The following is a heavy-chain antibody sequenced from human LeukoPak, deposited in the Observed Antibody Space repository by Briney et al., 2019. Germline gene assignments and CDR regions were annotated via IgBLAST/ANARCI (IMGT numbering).Heavy chain of an antibody. J-gene: IGHJ4*02. CDR3: ARRDYDYVWGSYRHLYFDY. D-gene: IGHD3-16*02. V-gene: IGHV1-8*02. CDR2: MNPNSGNT. CDR1: GYTFTSYG. Sequence: ASVKVSCKASGYTFTSYGISWVRQAPGQGLEWMGWMNPNSGNTGYAQKFQGRVTMTRNTSISTAYMELSSLRSEDTAVYYCARRDYDYVWGSYRHLYFDYWGQGTLVTVSS.